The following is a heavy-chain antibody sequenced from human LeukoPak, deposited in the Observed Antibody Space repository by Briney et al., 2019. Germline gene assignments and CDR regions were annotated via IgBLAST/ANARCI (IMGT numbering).Heavy chain of an antibody. Sequence: ASVKVSCKASGYTFTGYYMHWVRQAPGQGLEWMGWISAYNGNTNYAQKLQGRVTMTTDTSTSTAYMELRSLRSDDTAVYYCARDRGYYYYMDVWGKGTTVTVSS. D-gene: IGHD3-10*01. J-gene: IGHJ6*03. CDR1: GYTFTGYY. CDR2: ISAYNGNT. V-gene: IGHV1-18*04. CDR3: ARDRGYYYYMDV.